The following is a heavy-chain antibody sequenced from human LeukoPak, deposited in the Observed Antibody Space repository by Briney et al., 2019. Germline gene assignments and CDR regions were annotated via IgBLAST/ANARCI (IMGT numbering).Heavy chain of an antibody. Sequence: SETLSLTCAVYGGSFSGYYWSWIRQPPGKGLEWIGEINHSGSTNYNPSLKSRVTISVDTSKNQFSLKLSSVTAADTAVYYCARGPYYYGSGSYYILYFDYWGQGTLVTVSS. CDR3: ARGPYYYGSGSYYILYFDY. J-gene: IGHJ4*02. V-gene: IGHV4-34*01. CDR1: GGSFSGYY. D-gene: IGHD3-10*01. CDR2: INHSGST.